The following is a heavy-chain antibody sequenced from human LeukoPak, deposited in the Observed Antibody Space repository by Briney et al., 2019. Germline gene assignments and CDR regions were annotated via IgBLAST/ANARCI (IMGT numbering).Heavy chain of an antibody. Sequence: GGSLRLSCAVFGFTFRSFWMSWVRQAPGKGLEWVANIKQDGSQTYYVDSVKGRFTISRDNAKNSLYLQMISLRAEDTAVYYCARDSSPYDSSGYFDAFDIWGQGTMVTVSS. CDR2: IKQDGSQT. CDR3: ARDSSPYDSSGYFDAFDI. CDR1: GFTFRSFW. J-gene: IGHJ3*02. D-gene: IGHD3-22*01. V-gene: IGHV3-7*01.